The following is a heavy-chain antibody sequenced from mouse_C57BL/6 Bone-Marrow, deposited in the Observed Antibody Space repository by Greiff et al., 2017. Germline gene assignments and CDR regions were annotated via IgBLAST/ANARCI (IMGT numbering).Heavy chain of an antibody. V-gene: IGHV1-59*01. CDR3: ARGPITAVVAPNFDV. CDR2: IDPSDSYT. CDR1: GYTFTSYW. J-gene: IGHJ1*03. Sequence: QVQLQQPGAELVRPGTSVKLSCKASGYTFTSYWMHWVKQRPGQGLEWIGVIDPSDSYTNSNQKFKGRVTLTVDTSSSTAYMQLSSLTSEDSAVYYCARGPITAVVAPNFDVWGTGTTVTVSS. D-gene: IGHD1-1*01.